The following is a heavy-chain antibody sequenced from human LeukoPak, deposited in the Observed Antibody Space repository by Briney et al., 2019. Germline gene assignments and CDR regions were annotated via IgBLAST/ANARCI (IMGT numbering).Heavy chain of an antibody. CDR3: ARNSIVGGASFDH. CDR1: GFTFSSYW. CDR2: INADGRST. V-gene: IGHV3-74*01. Sequence: GGSLRLSWAASGFTFSSYWMHWVRQVAGKGRGWVSRINADGRSTNFADSVKGRFTISRDNAKNTLYLPMNSLHAEDTAVYYCARNSIVGGASFDHWGQGPLVPVSS. D-gene: IGHD1-26*01. J-gene: IGHJ4*02.